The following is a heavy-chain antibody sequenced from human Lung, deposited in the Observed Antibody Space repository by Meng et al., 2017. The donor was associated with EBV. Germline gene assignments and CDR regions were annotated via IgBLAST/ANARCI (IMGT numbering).Heavy chain of an antibody. CDR3: ARGATSVFDL. J-gene: IGHJ2*01. CDR2: TYYRSKWYN. V-gene: IGHV6-1*01. Sequence: QVTLQQPGPGLGKPPQTLALTCVISGDSVASSSAAWTWIRQSPARGLEWLGRTYYRSKWYNDYAVFVKSRITINPDTSKNQFSLQLNSVTPEDTAVYYCARGATSVFDLWGRGTLVPVSS. CDR1: GDSVASSSAA.